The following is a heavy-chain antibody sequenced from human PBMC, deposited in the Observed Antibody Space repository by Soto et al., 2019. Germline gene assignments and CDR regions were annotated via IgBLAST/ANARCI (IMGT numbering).Heavy chain of an antibody. CDR1: GYTFTSHT. D-gene: IGHD2-2*01. CDR2: INGGSGDT. J-gene: IGHJ6*03. CDR3: ARGLNLRRKVVPAAIKGALYYDYYYYMDV. V-gene: IGHV1-3*01. Sequence: ASVKVSCKASGYTFTSHTIHWVRQAPGQRPEWLGWINGGSGDTRYSQKFQGRVTMTRNTSISTAYMELSSLRSEDTAVYYCARGLNLRRKVVPAAIKGALYYDYYYYMDVWGKGTTVTVSS.